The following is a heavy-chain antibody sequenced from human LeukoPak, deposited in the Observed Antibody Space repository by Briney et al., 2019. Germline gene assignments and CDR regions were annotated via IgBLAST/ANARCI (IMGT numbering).Heavy chain of an antibody. V-gene: IGHV3-21*01. CDR2: ISSSSSYI. CDR1: GFTFSSYS. Sequence: GGSLRPSCAASGFTFSSYSMNWVRQAPGKGLEWVSSISSSSSYIYYADSVKGRFTISRDNAKNSLYLQMNSLRAEDTAVYYCARDQNWNPLWFDPWGQGTLVTVSS. CDR3: ARDQNWNPLWFDP. J-gene: IGHJ5*02. D-gene: IGHD1-1*01.